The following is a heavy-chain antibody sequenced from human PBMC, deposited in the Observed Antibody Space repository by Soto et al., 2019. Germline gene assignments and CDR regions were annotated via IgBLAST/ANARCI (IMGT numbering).Heavy chain of an antibody. CDR2: IWYDGSNK. D-gene: IGHD2-2*01. CDR3: ARDTGIVLVPAARSWPGMDV. V-gene: IGHV3-33*01. J-gene: IGHJ6*02. CDR1: GFTFSSYG. Sequence: QVQLVESGGGVVQPGRSLRLSCAASGFTFSSYGMHWVRQAPGKGLEWVAVIWYDGSNKYYADSVKGRFTISRDNSKNTLYLQMNSLRAEDTAVYYCARDTGIVLVPAARSWPGMDVWGQGTTVTVSS.